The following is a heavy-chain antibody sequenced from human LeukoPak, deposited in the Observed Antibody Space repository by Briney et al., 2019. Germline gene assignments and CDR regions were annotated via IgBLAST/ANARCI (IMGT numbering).Heavy chain of an antibody. CDR2: IYYIGSA. CDR1: GGSISTYF. V-gene: IGHV4-59*08. CDR3: ARQEWLQRGHQWYFDH. D-gene: IGHD3-3*01. Sequence: PSETLSLTRTVSGGSISTYFWSWIRQPPGKGLEWIGNIYYIGSANYNPSLKSRVTMSLDTSKNQFSLKLTSVTAADTAVYYCARQEWLQRGHQWYFDHWGQGTLATVSS. J-gene: IGHJ4*02.